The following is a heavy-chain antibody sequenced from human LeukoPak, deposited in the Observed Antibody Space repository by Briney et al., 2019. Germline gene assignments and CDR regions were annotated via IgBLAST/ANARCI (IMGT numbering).Heavy chain of an antibody. CDR3: ARELAAAGSNDY. Sequence: GGSLRLSCAASEFTVSSNYMSWVRQAPGKGLEWVSVIYSGGSTYYADSVKGRFTISRDNSKNTLYLQMNSLRAEDTAVYYCARELAAAGSNDYWGQGTLVTVSS. CDR2: IYSGGST. V-gene: IGHV3-53*01. D-gene: IGHD6-13*01. CDR1: EFTVSSNY. J-gene: IGHJ4*02.